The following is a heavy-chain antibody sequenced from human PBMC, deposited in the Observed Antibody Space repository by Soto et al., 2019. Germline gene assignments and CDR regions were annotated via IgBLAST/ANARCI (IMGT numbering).Heavy chain of an antibody. J-gene: IGHJ6*02. V-gene: IGHV1-69*13. Sequence: SVKVSCKASGGTFSSYAISGVRQAPGQGLEWMGGIIPIFGTANYAQKFQGRVTITADESTSTAYMELSSLRSEDTAMYYCARDIGPDTYYYYGMDVWGQGTTVTVSS. CDR2: IIPIFGTA. CDR1: GGTFSSYA. CDR3: ARDIGPDTYYYYGMDV. D-gene: IGHD1-26*01.